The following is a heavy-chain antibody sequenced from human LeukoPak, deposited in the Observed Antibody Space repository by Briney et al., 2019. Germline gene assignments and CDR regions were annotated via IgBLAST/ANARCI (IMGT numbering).Heavy chain of an antibody. Sequence: GGSLRLSCAASGVTFNSFWMTWVRQAPGKGLEWVANIKEDGSEEYYVDSVKGGFTISRDNAKNSLYMQMNSLRAEDTAVYYCARPRYCSSISCYFHAFDVWGQGTMVTVSS. V-gene: IGHV3-7*01. D-gene: IGHD2-2*01. CDR2: IKEDGSEE. CDR3: ARPRYCSSISCYFHAFDV. J-gene: IGHJ3*01. CDR1: GVTFNSFW.